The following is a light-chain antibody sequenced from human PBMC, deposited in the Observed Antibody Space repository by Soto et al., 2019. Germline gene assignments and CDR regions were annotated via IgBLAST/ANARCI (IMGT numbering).Light chain of an antibody. CDR2: GAS. Sequence: EIVMTQSPATLSVSPGERATLSCRASQSVYSNLAWYQQKPGQAPRLLIYGASTRATGIPARFSGSGSGTEFTLTVSSLQSEDFAVYFCQQYYDWPRTFGPGTKV. J-gene: IGKJ1*01. V-gene: IGKV3-15*01. CDR1: QSVYSN. CDR3: QQYYDWPRT.